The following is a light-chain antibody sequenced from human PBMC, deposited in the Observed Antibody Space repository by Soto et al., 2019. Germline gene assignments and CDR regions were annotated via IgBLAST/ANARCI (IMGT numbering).Light chain of an antibody. CDR2: DAS. V-gene: IGKV1-33*01. CDR3: QQYNILWT. Sequence: DILMTQSPSSLSASVGDRVTITCQASQDISNYLNWYQQKPGKAPKLLIYDASNLETGVPSRFSGSGSGTDFTFTISSLQPEDIATYYCQQYNILWTFGQGTKVDIK. CDR1: QDISNY. J-gene: IGKJ1*01.